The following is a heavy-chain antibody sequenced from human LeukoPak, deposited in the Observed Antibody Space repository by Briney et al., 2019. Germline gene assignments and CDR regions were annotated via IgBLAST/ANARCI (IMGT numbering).Heavy chain of an antibody. D-gene: IGHD3-16*01. CDR3: ANRVAQHDS. V-gene: IGHV3-30-3*01. Sequence: GGSLRLSCAASGLTFSNYAMHWVRQAPGKGLEWVTVISYDGNSQYYADSVKGRFTISRDNSKNTLYLQMNSLTAEDTGVYYCANRVAQHDSWGQGTLVTVSS. CDR1: GLTFSNYA. CDR2: ISYDGNSQ. J-gene: IGHJ5*02.